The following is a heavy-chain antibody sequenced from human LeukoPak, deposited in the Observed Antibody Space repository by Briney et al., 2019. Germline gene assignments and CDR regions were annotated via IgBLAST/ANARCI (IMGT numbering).Heavy chain of an antibody. Sequence: SETLSLTCTVAGGSISNKYWSWIRQPPGKGLEWIGYIYTSGSTNYNPSLKSRVTISVDTSKNQFSLKLSSVTAADTAVYYCARGYYGSGSVAFDYWGQGTLVTVSS. J-gene: IGHJ4*02. CDR3: ARGYYGSGSVAFDY. CDR1: GGSISNKY. D-gene: IGHD3-10*01. CDR2: IYTSGST. V-gene: IGHV4-4*08.